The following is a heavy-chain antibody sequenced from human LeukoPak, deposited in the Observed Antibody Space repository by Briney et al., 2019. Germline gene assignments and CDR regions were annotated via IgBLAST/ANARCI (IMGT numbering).Heavy chain of an antibody. Sequence: PSETLSLTCAVYGGSFSGYYWSWIRQPPGKGLEWIGGINHSGSTNYNPSLKSRVTISVDTSKNQFSLKLSSVTAADTAVYYCARGEGSSWPFDYWGQGTLVTVSS. V-gene: IGHV4-34*01. CDR1: GGSFSGYY. CDR2: INHSGST. J-gene: IGHJ4*02. D-gene: IGHD6-13*01. CDR3: ARGEGSSWPFDY.